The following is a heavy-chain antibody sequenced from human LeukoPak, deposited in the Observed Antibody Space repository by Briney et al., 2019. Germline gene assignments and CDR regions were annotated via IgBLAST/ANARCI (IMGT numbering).Heavy chain of an antibody. CDR2: ISYDGSNK. V-gene: IGHV3-30-3*01. D-gene: IGHD6-13*01. J-gene: IGHJ4*02. Sequence: GGSLRLSCAASGFTFSSYAMHWVRQAPGKGLEWVAVISYDGSNKYYADSVKGRFTISRDNSKNTLYPQMNSLRAEDTAVYYCARGAAGPPVNWGQGTLVTVSS. CDR3: ARGAAGPPVN. CDR1: GFTFSSYA.